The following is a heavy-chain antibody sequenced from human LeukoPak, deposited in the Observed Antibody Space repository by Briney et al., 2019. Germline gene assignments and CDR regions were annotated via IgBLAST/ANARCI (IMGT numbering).Heavy chain of an antibody. CDR2: IKEDGSET. Sequence: GGSLRLSCAASGFTFSSYWMSWVRQAPGKGLEWVANIKEDGSETYYVDSVKGRFTISRDNAKNSLYLQMNSLRAEDTAVYYCGCYDRSGYYYYFDYWGQGNLVTVSS. V-gene: IGHV3-7*01. CDR3: GCYDRSGYYYYFDY. CDR1: GFTFSSYW. D-gene: IGHD3-22*01. J-gene: IGHJ4*02.